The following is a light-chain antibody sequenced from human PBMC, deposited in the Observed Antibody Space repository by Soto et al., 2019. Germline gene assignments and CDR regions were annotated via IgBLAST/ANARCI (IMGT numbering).Light chain of an antibody. V-gene: IGKV1-39*01. Sequence: DIQMTQSPSSLSASVGDRVIITCRSSQTISSHLNWYQQKPGKAPNLLVXAASSLQSGVPSRFSGSGSGTELTLTTSSLQLEDFATYYCQQYDSFSGTFGQGTKVDIK. CDR1: QTISSH. CDR2: AAS. J-gene: IGKJ1*01. CDR3: QQYDSFSGT.